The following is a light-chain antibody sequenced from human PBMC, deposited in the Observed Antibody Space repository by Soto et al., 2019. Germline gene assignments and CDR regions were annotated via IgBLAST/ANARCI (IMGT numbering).Light chain of an antibody. CDR3: MQALQAPSIT. V-gene: IGKV2-28*01. CDR2: LGS. Sequence: DIVMTQSPLSLPVTPGEPASISCRSSQSLLYSNGNNYLDWYLQKPGQSPQLLIFLGSNRAPGVPDRVSGSGSGTDFTLKISRVEAEDVGVYYCMQALQAPSITFGQGTRLEIK. CDR1: QSLLYSNGNNY. J-gene: IGKJ5*01.